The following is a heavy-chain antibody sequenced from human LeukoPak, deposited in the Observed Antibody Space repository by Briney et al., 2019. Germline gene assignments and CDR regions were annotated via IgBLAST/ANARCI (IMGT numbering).Heavy chain of an antibody. D-gene: IGHD3-3*01. V-gene: IGHV4-59*01. CDR1: GFTFSSYE. CDR2: IYYSGST. CDR3: ARGDFWSGDLIQH. J-gene: IGHJ1*01. Sequence: LRLSCAASGFTFSSYEMNWVRQPPGKGLEWIGYIYYSGSTNYNPSLKSRVTISVDTSKNQFSLKLSSVTAADTAVYYCARGDFWSGDLIQHWGQGTLVTVSS.